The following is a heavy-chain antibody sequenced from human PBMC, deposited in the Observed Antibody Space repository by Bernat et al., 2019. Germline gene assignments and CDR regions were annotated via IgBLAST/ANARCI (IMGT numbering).Heavy chain of an antibody. D-gene: IGHD6-6*01. V-gene: IGHV1-2*04. CDR2: INPNSGGT. J-gene: IGHJ6*02. CDR1: GYTFTGYY. Sequence: QVQLVQSGAEVKKPGASVKVSCKASGYTFTGYYMHWVRQAPGQGLEWMGWINPNSGGTNYAQKFQGWVTMTRDTSISTAYMELSSLRSDDTAVYYCARGIAARLYYYGMDVWGQGTTVTVSS. CDR3: ARGIAARLYYYGMDV.